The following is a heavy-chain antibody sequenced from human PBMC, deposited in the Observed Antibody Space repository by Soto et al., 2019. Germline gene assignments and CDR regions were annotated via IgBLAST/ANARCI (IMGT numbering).Heavy chain of an antibody. CDR3: ARLPPVADGSWFDP. J-gene: IGHJ5*02. CDR2: IDYSGST. Sequence: PSETLSLTCTVSGGSISSSCYYWVWIRQPTGKGLEWIGSIDYSGSTYYNPSLKGRVTITVDTSKTQFSLKLSTVTVADTAVYYCARLPPVADGSWFDPWGQGTLVTVSS. CDR1: GGSISSSCYY. V-gene: IGHV4-39*01. D-gene: IGHD1-26*01.